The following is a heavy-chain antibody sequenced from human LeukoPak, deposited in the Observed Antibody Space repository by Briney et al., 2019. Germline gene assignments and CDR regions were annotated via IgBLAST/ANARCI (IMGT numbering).Heavy chain of an antibody. CDR2: IFYSGDT. D-gene: IGHD5-18*01. CDR1: GGSIKSSSYY. J-gene: IGHJ4*02. CDR3: ARTTGLSYGLNY. Sequence: PSETLSLTCTVSGGSIKSSSYYWVWIRQPPGMGLEWIGSIFYSGDTYYNPSLKSRVTISVDTSRNQFSLRLSSVTAADTADYFCARTTGLSYGLNYWGQGTLVTFSS. V-gene: IGHV4-39*01.